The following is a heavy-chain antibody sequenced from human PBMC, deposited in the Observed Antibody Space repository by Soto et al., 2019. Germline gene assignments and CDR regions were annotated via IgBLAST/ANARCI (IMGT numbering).Heavy chain of an antibody. CDR1: GYSFTSYW. V-gene: IGHV5-51*01. D-gene: IGHD3-16*02. J-gene: IGHJ3*02. CDR3: ARLGEYYDYIWGSYRYSDAFDI. Sequence: HGESLKISCKGSGYSFTSYWIGWVRQMPGKGLEWMGIIYPGDSDTRYSPSFQGQVTISADKSISTAYLQWSSLKASDTAMYYCARLGEYYDYIWGSYRYSDAFDIWGQGTMVTVSS. CDR2: IYPGDSDT.